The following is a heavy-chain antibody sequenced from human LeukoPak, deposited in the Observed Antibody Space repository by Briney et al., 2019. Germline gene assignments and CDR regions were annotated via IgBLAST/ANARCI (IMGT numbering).Heavy chain of an antibody. CDR2: IKQDGNTK. CDR1: GFALETYW. Sequence: PGGSLRLSCVASGFALETYWMSWVRQAPEKGLEWVANIKQDGNTKYYADPVKGRFTISRDNAKNSLYLQMDSLRVEDTAVYYCARDAPFTPGGDCWGQGSLVTVSS. D-gene: IGHD2-2*01. V-gene: IGHV3-7*03. J-gene: IGHJ4*02. CDR3: ARDAPFTPGGDC.